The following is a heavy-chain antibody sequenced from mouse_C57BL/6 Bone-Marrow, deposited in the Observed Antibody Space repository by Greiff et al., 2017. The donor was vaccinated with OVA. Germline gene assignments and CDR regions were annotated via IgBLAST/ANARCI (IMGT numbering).Heavy chain of an antibody. J-gene: IGHJ3*01. Sequence: QVHVKQPGAELVKPGASVKMSCKASGYTFTSYWITWVKQRPGQGLEWIGDIYPGSGSTNYNEKFKSKATLTVDTSSSTAYMQRSILTSEDSAVYYCARSRGGPGFAYWGQGTLVTVSA. V-gene: IGHV1-55*01. CDR3: ARSRGGPGFAY. CDR1: GYTFTSYW. CDR2: IYPGSGST.